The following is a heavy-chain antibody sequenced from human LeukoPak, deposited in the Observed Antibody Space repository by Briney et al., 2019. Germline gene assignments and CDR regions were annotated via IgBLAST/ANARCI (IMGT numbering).Heavy chain of an antibody. CDR3: AKEGTGIHFDY. D-gene: IGHD1-1*01. V-gene: IGHV3-30-3*02. Sequence: GGSLRLSCAASGFTFRQNAMHWVRQAPGKGLEWVAEISYDGGNTYYADSVKGRFTISRDNSKNTLYLQMNSLRAEDTAVYYCAKEGTGIHFDYWGQGTLVTVSS. CDR2: ISYDGGNT. J-gene: IGHJ4*02. CDR1: GFTFRQNA.